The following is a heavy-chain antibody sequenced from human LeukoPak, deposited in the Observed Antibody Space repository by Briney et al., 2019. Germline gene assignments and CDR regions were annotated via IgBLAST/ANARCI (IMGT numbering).Heavy chain of an antibody. CDR3: VGWGERQNY. Sequence: GGSLRLSCAASGLTFSSNWMSWVSQAPGKGLEWVTHINQGGSAKTYVDSVKGRFSISKHNARNSLLLQMNRLRAEDTGMYYCVGWGERQNYWGQGTLVTGSS. V-gene: IGHV3-7*01. CDR2: INQGGSAK. D-gene: IGHD3-10*01. J-gene: IGHJ4*02. CDR1: GLTFSSNW.